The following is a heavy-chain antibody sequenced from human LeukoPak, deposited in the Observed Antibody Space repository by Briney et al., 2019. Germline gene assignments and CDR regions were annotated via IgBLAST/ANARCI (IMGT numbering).Heavy chain of an antibody. Sequence: GGSLRLSCAPSGFTVSSNYINWVRQAPGKGLEWISIIYSGGSTYYADSVKGRFTISRDNSKNTLYLQMNSLRAEDTAVYYCARDLREPAGINCYAMDVWGQGTTVTVSS. CDR3: ARDLREPAGINCYAMDV. D-gene: IGHD2-2*01. J-gene: IGHJ6*02. V-gene: IGHV3-53*01. CDR2: IYSGGST. CDR1: GFTVSSNY.